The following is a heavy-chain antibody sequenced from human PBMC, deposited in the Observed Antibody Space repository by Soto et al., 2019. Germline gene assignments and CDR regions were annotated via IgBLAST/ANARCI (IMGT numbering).Heavy chain of an antibody. CDR2: IIPIFGTA. CDR1: GGTFSSYA. Sequence: QVQLVQSGAEVKKPGSSVKVSCKASGGTFSSYAISWVRQAPGQGLEWMGEIIPIFGTANYAQKFQGRVTITADESTSTAYMELSSLRSEDTAVYYCARLRSTYYYDSSGYYDGDAFDIWGQGTMVTVSS. D-gene: IGHD3-22*01. J-gene: IGHJ3*02. CDR3: ARLRSTYYYDSSGYYDGDAFDI. V-gene: IGHV1-69*01.